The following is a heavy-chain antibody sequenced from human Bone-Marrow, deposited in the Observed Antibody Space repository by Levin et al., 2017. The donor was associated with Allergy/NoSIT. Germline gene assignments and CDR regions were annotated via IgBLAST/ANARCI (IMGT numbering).Heavy chain of an antibody. CDR3: YYGSGSW. J-gene: IGHJ4*02. CDR2: IYHSGST. Sequence: PSETLSLTCAVSGYSISSGYYWGWIRQPPGKGLEWIGSIYHSGSTYYNSSLKSRVTISVDTSKNQFSLKLTSVTAADTAVYYCYYGSGSWWGQGTLVTVSS. V-gene: IGHV4-38-2*01. D-gene: IGHD3-10*01. CDR1: GYSISSGYY.